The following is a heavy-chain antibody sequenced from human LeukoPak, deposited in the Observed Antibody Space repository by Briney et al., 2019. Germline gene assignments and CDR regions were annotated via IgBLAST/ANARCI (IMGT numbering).Heavy chain of an antibody. Sequence: PGGSLRLSCAASGFTFSSYAMSWVRQAPGKGLEWVSAISGSGGSTYYADSVKGRFTISRDNSKNTLYLQMNSLRAEDTAVYYCAKAGSSGWYSVPPFDYWGQGTLVTVSS. CDR1: GFTFSSYA. D-gene: IGHD6-19*01. CDR3: AKAGSSGWYSVPPFDY. V-gene: IGHV3-23*01. J-gene: IGHJ4*02. CDR2: ISGSGGST.